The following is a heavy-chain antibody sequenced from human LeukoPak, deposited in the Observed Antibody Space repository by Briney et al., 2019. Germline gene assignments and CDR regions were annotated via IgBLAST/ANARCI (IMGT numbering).Heavy chain of an antibody. V-gene: IGHV4-59*01. Sequence: SETLSLTCTVSGGSISSYYWSWVRQPPGKGLEWIGYIYYSGSTNYNPSLKSRVTISVDTSKNQFSLKLSSVTAADTAVYYCARGGYDFWSGYYQNNWFDPWGQGTLVTVSS. CDR1: GGSISSYY. CDR3: ARGGYDFWSGYYQNNWFDP. J-gene: IGHJ5*02. D-gene: IGHD3-3*01. CDR2: IYYSGST.